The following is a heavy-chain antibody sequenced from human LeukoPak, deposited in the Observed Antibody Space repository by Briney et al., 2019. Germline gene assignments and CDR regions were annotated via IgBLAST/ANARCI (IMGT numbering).Heavy chain of an antibody. D-gene: IGHD3-22*01. V-gene: IGHV1-18*01. Sequence: ASVKVACKATSRISWVRQAPGQGLEWMGWIGSYGGDTYYAQKFQGRVTVTTDTSTSTVYMELRSLRSDDTAVYYCARDLWNFYDDSGYYRDFDSWGQGTLVTVSS. CDR1: TSR. CDR3: ARDLWNFYDDSGYYRDFDS. CDR2: IGSYGGDT. J-gene: IGHJ5*01.